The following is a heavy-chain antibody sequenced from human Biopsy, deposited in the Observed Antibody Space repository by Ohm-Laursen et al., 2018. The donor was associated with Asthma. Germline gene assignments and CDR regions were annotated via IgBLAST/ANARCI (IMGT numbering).Heavy chain of an antibody. Sequence: SVKVSCKAPGGTFSNFAISWVRQAPGQGLEWLGGIMTVFGTTNYAQKVQGRVTITTDESTSTAYMEVTSLRSEDTAIYYCARCQVGYSSGWSLLLKKIYYSGMDVWGQGTAVTVSS. J-gene: IGHJ6*02. CDR3: ARCQVGYSSGWSLLLKKIYYSGMDV. CDR1: GGTFSNFA. D-gene: IGHD6-19*01. V-gene: IGHV1-69*05. CDR2: IMTVFGTT.